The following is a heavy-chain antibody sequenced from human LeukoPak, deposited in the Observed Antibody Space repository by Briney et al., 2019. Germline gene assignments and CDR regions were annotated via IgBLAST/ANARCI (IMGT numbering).Heavy chain of an antibody. CDR3: ASSGYSYGLGY. Sequence: GGSLRLSCAASGYSFSSYGMHWVRQAPGQGLEWVAFLRYDGSNKSYTDSVKGRFTISRDNAKNSLYLQMNSLRAEDTAVYYCASSGYSYGLGYWGQGTLVTVSS. J-gene: IGHJ4*02. CDR1: GYSFSSYG. V-gene: IGHV3-30*02. D-gene: IGHD5-18*01. CDR2: LRYDGSNK.